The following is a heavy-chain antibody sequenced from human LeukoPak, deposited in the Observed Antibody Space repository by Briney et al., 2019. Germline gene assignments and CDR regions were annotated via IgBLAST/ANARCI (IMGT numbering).Heavy chain of an antibody. CDR1: GFTFSSYG. J-gene: IGHJ6*02. D-gene: IGHD3-10*01. CDR2: INSDGSST. V-gene: IGHV3-74*01. CDR3: ARGPTMVRGIYYGLDV. Sequence: GGSLRLSCAASGFTFSSYGMHWVRQAPGKGLVWVSRINSDGSSTSYADSVKGRFTISRDNAKNTLYLQMNSLRAEDTAVYYCARGPTMVRGIYYGLDVWGQGTTVTVSS.